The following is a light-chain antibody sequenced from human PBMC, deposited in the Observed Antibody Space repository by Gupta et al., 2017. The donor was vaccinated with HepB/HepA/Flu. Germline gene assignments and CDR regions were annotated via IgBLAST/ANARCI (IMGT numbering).Light chain of an antibody. V-gene: IGLV2-14*03. CDR3: SSYTSISTLDVV. CDR2: DVS. CDR1: SSDVGSYNY. Sequence: QSALTQPASVSGPPGQSITISCTGTSSDVGSYNYVSWYQQHPGKAPKLMIFDVSYRPSGVSNRFSGSKSGNTASLTISGLQAEDEADYYCSSYTSISTLDVVFAGGTKLTVL. J-gene: IGLJ2*01.